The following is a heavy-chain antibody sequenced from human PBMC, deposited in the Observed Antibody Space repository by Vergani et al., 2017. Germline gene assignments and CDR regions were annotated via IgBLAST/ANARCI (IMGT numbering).Heavy chain of an antibody. CDR3: ARAVSTTVGDPPGY. CDR1: GFTFSSYD. Sequence: EVQLVESGGGLVQPGGSLRLSCEASGFTFSSYDMHWVRQATGKGLEWVSAIGTAGDTYYPGSVKGRFTISRENAKNSLYLQMNSLRAGDTAIYYCARAVSTTVGDPPGYWCQGTLVTVSS. J-gene: IGHJ4*02. V-gene: IGHV3-13*01. CDR2: IGTAGDT. D-gene: IGHD4-23*01.